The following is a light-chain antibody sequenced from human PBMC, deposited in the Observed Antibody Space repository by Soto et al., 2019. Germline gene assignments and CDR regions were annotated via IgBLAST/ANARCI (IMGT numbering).Light chain of an antibody. CDR1: SSNIGAGYD. CDR3: QSYDSSLSGLV. V-gene: IGLV1-40*01. Sequence: QSVLTQPPSVSGAPGQRVTISCTGSSSNIGAGYDVHWYQQLPGTAPKLLIYGNSNRPSGVPDRFSGSKSGTSASRAITGLQAEDEADYYCQSYDSSLSGLVFGTGTKLTVL. CDR2: GNS. J-gene: IGLJ1*01.